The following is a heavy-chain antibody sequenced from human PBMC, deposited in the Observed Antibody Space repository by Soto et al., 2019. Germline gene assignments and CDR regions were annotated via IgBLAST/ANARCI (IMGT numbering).Heavy chain of an antibody. CDR1: GGTFSSYA. J-gene: IGHJ6*02. Sequence: QVQLVQSGAEVKKPGSSVKVSCKASGGTFSSYAISWVRQAPGQGREWMGGIIPIFGTANYAQKFQGRVTITADEATSTAYMELSSLRSEDTAVYYCRMHKSSYYYCMDVWGQGTTVTVSS. V-gene: IGHV1-69*01. CDR3: RMHKSSYYYCMDV. CDR2: IIPIFGTA.